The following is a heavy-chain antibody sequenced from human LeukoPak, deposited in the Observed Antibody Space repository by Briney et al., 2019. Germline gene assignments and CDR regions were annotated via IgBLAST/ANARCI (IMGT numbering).Heavy chain of an antibody. CDR1: GFTFGSYG. J-gene: IGHJ3*02. V-gene: IGHV3-33*01. Sequence: GGSLRLSCAASGFTFGSYGMHWVRQAPGKGLEWVAVIWYDGSNKYYADSVKGRFTISRDNSKNTLYLQMNSLRAEDTAVYYCARGGATVTTYAFDIWGQGTMVTVSS. CDR3: ARGGATVTTYAFDI. CDR2: IWYDGSNK. D-gene: IGHD4-17*01.